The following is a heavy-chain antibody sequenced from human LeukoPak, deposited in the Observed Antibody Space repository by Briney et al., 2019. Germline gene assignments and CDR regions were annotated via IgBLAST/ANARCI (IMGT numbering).Heavy chain of an antibody. CDR1: GGTFSSYA. CDR2: IIPIFGTA. V-gene: IGHV1-69*06. Sequence: SVKVSCKASGGTFSSYAISWVRQAPGQGLEWMGGIIPIFGTANYAQKFQGRVTMTEDTSTDTAYMELSSLRSEDTAVYYCATVRDWYFDLWGRGTLVTVSS. D-gene: IGHD4-17*01. J-gene: IGHJ2*01. CDR3: ATVRDWYFDL.